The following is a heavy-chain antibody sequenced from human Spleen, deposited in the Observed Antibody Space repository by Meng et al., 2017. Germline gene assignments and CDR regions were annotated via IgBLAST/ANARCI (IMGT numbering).Heavy chain of an antibody. CDR2: ISSSGSTT. V-gene: IGHV3-48*03. D-gene: IGHD6-19*01. CDR3: ARESAFSGWYSFDY. J-gene: IGHJ4*02. Sequence: GESLKISCAASGFTFSSYEMSWVRQPPGKGLEWVSYISSSGSTTYYTGSVRGRFTISRDNAKNLLYLQMNLLRAEDTAVYYCARESAFSGWYSFDYWGQGTLVTVSS. CDR1: GFTFSSYE.